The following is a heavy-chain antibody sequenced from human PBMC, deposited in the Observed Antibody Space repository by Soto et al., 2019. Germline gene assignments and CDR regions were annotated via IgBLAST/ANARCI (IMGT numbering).Heavy chain of an antibody. D-gene: IGHD5-18*01. CDR3: ASQTAIDYYYGMDV. CDR2: IYYSGST. J-gene: IGHJ6*02. CDR1: GGSISSSSYY. V-gene: IGHV4-39*01. Sequence: QLQLQESGPGLVKPSETLSLTCTVSGGSISSSSYYWGWIRQPPGKGLEWIGSIYYSGSTYYNPSLKRRVTISVETSKNQFSLKLSSVTAADTAVYYCASQTAIDYYYGMDVWGQGTTVTVSS.